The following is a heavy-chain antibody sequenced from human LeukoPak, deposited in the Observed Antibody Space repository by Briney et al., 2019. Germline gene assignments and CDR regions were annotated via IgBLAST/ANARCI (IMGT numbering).Heavy chain of an antibody. J-gene: IGHJ3*02. V-gene: IGHV1-46*01. CDR2: INPSGGST. CDR1: GYTFTSYY. Sequence: ASVKVSCKASGYTFTSYYMHWVRQAPGQGLEWMGIINPSGGSTSYAQKFQGRVTMTRDTSTSTVYMELSSLRSEDTAVYYCARDMGGMTTVVTGNAFDIWGQGTMVTVSS. D-gene: IGHD4-23*01. CDR3: ARDMGGMTTVVTGNAFDI.